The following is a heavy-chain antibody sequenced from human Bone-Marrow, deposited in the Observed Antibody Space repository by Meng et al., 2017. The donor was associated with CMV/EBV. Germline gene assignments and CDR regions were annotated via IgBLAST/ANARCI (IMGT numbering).Heavy chain of an antibody. CDR2: INWNGGST. D-gene: IGHD3-10*01. V-gene: IGHV3-20*04. CDR3: ARDSGVIIDRYYYYYGMDV. Sequence: GGSLRLSCAASGFTFSSYSMNWVRQAPGKGLEWVSGINWNGGSTGYADSVKGRFTISRDNAKNSLYLQMNSLRAEDTALYYCARDSGVIIDRYYYYYGMDVWGQGNTVTVSS. CDR1: GFTFSSYS. J-gene: IGHJ6*02.